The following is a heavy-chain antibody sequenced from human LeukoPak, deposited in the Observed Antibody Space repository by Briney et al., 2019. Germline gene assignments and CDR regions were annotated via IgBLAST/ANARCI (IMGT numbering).Heavy chain of an antibody. CDR3: ARALETRDYYYGMDV. CDR1: GFTFSSYS. CDR2: ISSRSSYI. J-gene: IGHJ6*02. Sequence: PGGSLRLSCAASGFTFSSYSMNWVRHAPGKGLEWVSSISSRSSYIYYADSVNGRFTISRDNPKNSLYLQMHSLRAEDTAVYYCARALETRDYYYGMDVWGQGTTVTVSS. V-gene: IGHV3-21*01. D-gene: IGHD1-1*01.